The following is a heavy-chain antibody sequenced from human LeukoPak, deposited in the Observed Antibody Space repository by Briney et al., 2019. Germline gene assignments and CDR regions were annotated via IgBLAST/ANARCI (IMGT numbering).Heavy chain of an antibody. CDR2: IYYSGST. CDR1: GGSISSYY. J-gene: IGHJ4*02. CDR3: ARRATMVRGVII. V-gene: IGHV4-59*08. Sequence: SETLSLTRTVSGGSISSYYWSWIRQPPGKGLERIGYIYYSGSTNYNPSLKSRVTISVDTSKNQFSLKLSSVTAADTAVYYCARRATMVRGVIIWGQGTLVTVSS. D-gene: IGHD3-10*01.